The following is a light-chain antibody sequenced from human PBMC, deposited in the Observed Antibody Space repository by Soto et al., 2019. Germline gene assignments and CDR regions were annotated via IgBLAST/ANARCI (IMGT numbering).Light chain of an antibody. Sequence: QTVVTQEPSFSVSPGGTVTLTCGLSSGSVSTNYYPAWYQQAPGQAPRTLIYNTYTRSSGVPDRFSGSILGTKAALTITGAQADDESDYYCVLYMASGTWVFGGGTKLTVL. CDR3: VLYMASGTWV. CDR2: NTY. V-gene: IGLV8-61*01. J-gene: IGLJ3*02. CDR1: SGSVSTNYY.